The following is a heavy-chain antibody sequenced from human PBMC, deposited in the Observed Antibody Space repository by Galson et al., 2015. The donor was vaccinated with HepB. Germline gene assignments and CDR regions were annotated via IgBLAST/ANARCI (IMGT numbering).Heavy chain of an antibody. J-gene: IGHJ4*02. D-gene: IGHD1/OR15-1a*01. CDR2: IGTAGDT. CDR1: GFTFSSYD. Sequence: SLRLSCAASGFTFSSYDMHWVRQATGKGLEWVSAIGTAGDTYYPGSVKGRFTISRENAKNSLYLQMNSLRAGDTAVYYCARWNTANDYFDYWGQGTLVTVSS. CDR3: ARWNTANDYFDY. V-gene: IGHV3-13*01.